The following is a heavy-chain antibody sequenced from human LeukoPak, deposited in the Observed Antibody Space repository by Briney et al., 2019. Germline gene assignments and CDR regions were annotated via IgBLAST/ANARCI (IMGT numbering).Heavy chain of an antibody. V-gene: IGHV3-21*01. CDR1: GFAFISYC. J-gene: IGHJ3*02. CDR2: TSSDSNYI. D-gene: IGHD1-26*01. CDR3: ARGHSGGYQPSDAFDI. Sequence: GGSLRLSCAASGFAFISYCIKWVLQAPGKGLEWVSSTSSDSNYIYYADSMKGRFSTSRDNAKNSLYLQMNSLRVEDTAVYYCARGHSGGYQPSDAFDIWGQGTMVTVSS.